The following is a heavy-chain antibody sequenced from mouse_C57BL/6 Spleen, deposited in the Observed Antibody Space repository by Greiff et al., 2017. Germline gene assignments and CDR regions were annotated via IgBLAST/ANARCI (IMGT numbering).Heavy chain of an antibody. J-gene: IGHJ1*03. D-gene: IGHD1-1*01. Sequence: EVQRVESEGGLVQPGSSMKLSCTASGFTFSDYYMAWVRQVPEKGLEWVANINYDGSSTYYLDSLKSRFIISRDNAKNILYLQMSSLKSEDTATYYCARDDTTVVATDWYFDVWGTGTTVTVSS. CDR3: ARDDTTVVATDWYFDV. V-gene: IGHV5-16*01. CDR1: GFTFSDYY. CDR2: INYDGSST.